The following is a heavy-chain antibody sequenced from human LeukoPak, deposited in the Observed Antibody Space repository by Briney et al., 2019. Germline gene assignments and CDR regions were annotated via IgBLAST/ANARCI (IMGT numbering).Heavy chain of an antibody. V-gene: IGHV4-59*13. Sequence: PSETLSLTCTVSGGSISSYYWSWIRQPPGKGLEWIGCIYYSGSTNYTPSLKSRVTISVATSKNQFSLKLRSVTAADTAVYYCARLEMATAYDAFDIWGQGTMVTVSS. CDR3: ARLEMATAYDAFDI. CDR2: IYYSGST. D-gene: IGHD5-24*01. CDR1: GGSISSYY. J-gene: IGHJ3*02.